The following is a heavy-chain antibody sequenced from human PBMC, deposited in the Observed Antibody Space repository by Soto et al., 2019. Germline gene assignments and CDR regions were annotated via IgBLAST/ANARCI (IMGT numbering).Heavy chain of an antibody. J-gene: IGHJ6*02. V-gene: IGHV3-15*07. CDR1: GLTISNAW. Sequence: EVHLVESGGGFIYPGGSLRLSCAASGLTISNAWMNWVRQAPGKGLEWVGRIKTNTEGGTTDYGAAVKGRFTVSRDESKNTLYLQMNSLRTEDTAVYYCTTGSVEGVWGQGTTVTVSS. CDR3: TTGSVEGV. D-gene: IGHD2-15*01. CDR2: IKTNTEGGTT.